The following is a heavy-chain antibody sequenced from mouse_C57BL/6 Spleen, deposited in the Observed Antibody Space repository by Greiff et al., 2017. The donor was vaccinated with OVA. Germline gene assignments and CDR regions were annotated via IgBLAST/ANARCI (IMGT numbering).Heavy chain of an antibody. CDR3: TTRGYYGSSYKDY. Sequence: VQLKESGAELVRPGASVKLSCTASGFNIKDDYMHWVKQRPEQGLEWIGWIDPENGDTEYASKFQGKATITADTSSNTAYLQLSSLTSEDTAVYYCTTRGYYGSSYKDYWGQGTTLTVSS. J-gene: IGHJ2*01. V-gene: IGHV14-4*01. CDR2: IDPENGDT. CDR1: GFNIKDDY. D-gene: IGHD1-1*01.